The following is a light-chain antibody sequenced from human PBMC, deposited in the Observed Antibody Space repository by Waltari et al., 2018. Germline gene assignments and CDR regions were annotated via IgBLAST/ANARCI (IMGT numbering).Light chain of an antibody. V-gene: IGKV2-28*01. CDR1: QSLLSSNGYNY. CDR3: MQLLQTPFT. CDR2: YDS. J-gene: IGKJ3*01. Sequence: DIGMTQTPLSLPVTLGEPASISCRSSQSLLSSNGYNYLNWYVQKPGQYPQLLIHYDSNRASGVPDRFSGSGSGTDFTLQISTVEAEDVGFYYCMQLLQTPFTFGPWTNLDFK.